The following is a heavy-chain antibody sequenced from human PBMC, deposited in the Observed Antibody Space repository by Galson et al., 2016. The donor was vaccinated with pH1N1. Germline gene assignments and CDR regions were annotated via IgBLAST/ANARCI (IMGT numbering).Heavy chain of an antibody. V-gene: IGHV2-70*04. CDR3: GRNPAFVGGAIDI. CDR2: IEWDDDK. Sequence: PALVKPPQTLTLTCTFSGFSLSTSGMRVSWIRQPPGKALEWLARIEWDDDKFYSTSLKTRLSISKDTSKNQVVLTMTNMDPEDTATYYCGRNPAFVGGAIDIWGPGTLVTVSS. J-gene: IGHJ3*02. D-gene: IGHD2-15*01. CDR1: GFSLSTSGMR.